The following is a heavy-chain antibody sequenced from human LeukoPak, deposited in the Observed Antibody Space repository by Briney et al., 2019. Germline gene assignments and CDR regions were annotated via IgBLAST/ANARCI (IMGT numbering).Heavy chain of an antibody. J-gene: IGHJ3*02. CDR2: IGAYNGNT. Sequence: ASVKVSCKASGGTFSSYAISWVRQAPGQGLEWMGWIGAYNGNTNYAQKVQGRVTMTTDTSTSTAYMELRSLRSDDTAVYYCARDRWYSRNWNDAVDIWGQGTMVTVSS. V-gene: IGHV1-18*01. D-gene: IGHD6-13*01. CDR3: ARDRWYSRNWNDAVDI. CDR1: GGTFSSYA.